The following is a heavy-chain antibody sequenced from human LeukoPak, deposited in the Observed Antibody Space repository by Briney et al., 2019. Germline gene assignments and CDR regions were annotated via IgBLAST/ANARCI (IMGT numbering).Heavy chain of an antibody. J-gene: IGHJ6*02. D-gene: IGHD5-12*01. CDR2: FDHEDGET. V-gene: IGHV1-24*01. Sequence: EASLKLSCTVSGYTLTELSMHWVRQAPGKGLEWMGGFDHEDGETIYAQKFRGRVTMTEDTSTDTAYMEMSSLRSEDTAVYYCATGDIVATIRPALFPWGMDVWGQGTTVTVSS. CDR3: ATGDIVATIRPALFPWGMDV. CDR1: GYTLTELS.